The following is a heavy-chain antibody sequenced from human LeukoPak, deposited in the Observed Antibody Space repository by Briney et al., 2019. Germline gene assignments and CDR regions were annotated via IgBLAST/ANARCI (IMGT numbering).Heavy chain of an antibody. Sequence: GGSLRLSCAASGFTFSSYSMNWVRQAPGKGLEWVSYISSSSSTIYYADSVKGRFTISRDNAKNSLYLQMNSLRAEDTAVYYCARPIDSSGYWGQGTLVTVSS. V-gene: IGHV3-48*01. CDR1: GFTFSSYS. D-gene: IGHD3-22*01. CDR3: ARPIDSSGY. J-gene: IGHJ4*02. CDR2: ISSSSSTI.